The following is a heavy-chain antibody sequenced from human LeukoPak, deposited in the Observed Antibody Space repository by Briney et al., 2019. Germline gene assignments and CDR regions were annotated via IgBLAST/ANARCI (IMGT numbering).Heavy chain of an antibody. CDR1: GYSFTTYW. V-gene: IGHV5-51*01. D-gene: IGHD3-16*01. CDR2: IYPGDSDT. Sequence: GESLKISCKGSGYSFTTYWFGWVRQMPGKGLDWMGIIYPGDSDTRYSPSFQGQVTISADKSIRTAYLQWSSLEASDTAMYYCARRPMIPFGGAQYYFDYWGQGTLVTVSS. J-gene: IGHJ4*02. CDR3: ARRPMIPFGGAQYYFDY.